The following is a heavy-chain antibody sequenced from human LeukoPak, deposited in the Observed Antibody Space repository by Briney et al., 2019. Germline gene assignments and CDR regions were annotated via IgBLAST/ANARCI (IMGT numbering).Heavy chain of an antibody. Sequence: PGGSLRLSCAASRFTFSNYWMSWVRQTPGKELEWVANIKDDGRENYYVDSVKGRFTISRDNAKNSLYLQMNSLRGEDTAVYYCARVTAVAAVYFFDSWGQGTLVTVSS. CDR3: ARVTAVAAVYFFDS. CDR2: IKDDGREN. CDR1: RFTFSNYW. J-gene: IGHJ4*01. V-gene: IGHV3-7*05. D-gene: IGHD6-19*01.